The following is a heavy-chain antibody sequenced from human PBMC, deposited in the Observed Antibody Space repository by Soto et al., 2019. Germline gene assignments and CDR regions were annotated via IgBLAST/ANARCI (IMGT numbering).Heavy chain of an antibody. V-gene: IGHV3-23*01. J-gene: IGHJ4*01. D-gene: IGHD6-6*01. CDR1: GFTFSTSA. CDR2: ITGSGGGT. CDR3: ARDPVSSSYRLPQSPGY. Sequence: GGSLRLSCAASGFTFSTSAMNWVRQAPGKGLEWVSVITGSGGGTNYADSVKGRFTISRDNSKNTLYLQMNSLRAEDTAVYYCARDPVSSSYRLPQSPGYWGQGTLVTGSS.